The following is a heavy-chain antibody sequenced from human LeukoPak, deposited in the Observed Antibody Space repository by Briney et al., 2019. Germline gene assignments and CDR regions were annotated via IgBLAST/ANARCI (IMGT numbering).Heavy chain of an antibody. J-gene: IGHJ6*03. V-gene: IGHV3-52*01. Sequence: GGSLRLSCAASGFTFSNSWMPWVCQAPEKGLEWVADIKCDGIEKNYVDSVKGRFTISRDNAKNSLYLHMNSLRAEDTAVYYCGELGITMTGGVWGKGTTVTIS. CDR2: IKCDGIEK. CDR3: GELGITMTGGV. D-gene: IGHD3-10*02. CDR1: GFTFSNSW.